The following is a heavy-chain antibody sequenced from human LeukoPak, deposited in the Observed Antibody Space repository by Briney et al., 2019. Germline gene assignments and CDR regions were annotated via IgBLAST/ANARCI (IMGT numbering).Heavy chain of an antibody. CDR3: AKVVRSLDPDFDY. CDR1: GFTFSSYG. CDR2: ISYDGSNK. V-gene: IGHV3-30*18. Sequence: PGGSLRLSCAASGFTFSSYGMHWVRQAPGKGLEWVAVISYDGSNKYYADSVKGRFTVSRDNSKNTLYLQINSLRPEDTAVYYCAKVVRSLDPDFDYWGQGTLVTVSS. J-gene: IGHJ4*02. D-gene: IGHD3-10*01.